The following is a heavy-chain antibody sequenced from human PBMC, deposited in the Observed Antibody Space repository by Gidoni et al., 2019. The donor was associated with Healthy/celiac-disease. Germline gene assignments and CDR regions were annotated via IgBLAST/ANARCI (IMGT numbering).Heavy chain of an antibody. CDR1: GFTFDDYA. D-gene: IGHD2-2*02. J-gene: IGHJ4*02. Sequence: EVQLVESGGGLVQPGRSLRLSCAPSGFTFDDYAMHWVRQAPGKGLEWVSGISWNSGSIGYADSVKGRFTISRDNAKNSLYLQMNSLRAEDTALYYCAKGVVVVPAAIDYFDYWGQGTLVTVSS. CDR3: AKGVVVVPAAIDYFDY. CDR2: ISWNSGSI. V-gene: IGHV3-9*01.